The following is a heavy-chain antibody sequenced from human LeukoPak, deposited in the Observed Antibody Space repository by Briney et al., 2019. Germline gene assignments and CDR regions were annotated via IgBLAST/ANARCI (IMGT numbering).Heavy chain of an antibody. CDR2: ISRSSSTI. CDR3: AELGITMIGGV. V-gene: IGHV3-48*01. Sequence: GGSLRLSCAASEFTLRSYSMSWVRQAPGKGLEWVSYISRSSSTIYYADSVKGRFTISRDNAKNSLYLQMNSLRAEDTAVYYCAELGITMIGGVWGKGTTVTISS. J-gene: IGHJ6*04. CDR1: EFTLRSYS. D-gene: IGHD3-10*02.